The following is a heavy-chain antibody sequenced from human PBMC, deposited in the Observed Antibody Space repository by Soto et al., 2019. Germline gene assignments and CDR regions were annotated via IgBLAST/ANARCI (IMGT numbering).Heavy chain of an antibody. CDR3: AKFIVGTGGSSGWPWFLDS. D-gene: IGHD6-25*01. CDR2: ISGTGGTT. Sequence: VQLLESGGNLVQPGGSLRLSCAASGFAFSSYAMTWVRQAPGKGLEWVSAISGTGGTTYSADSVRGRFTIARDNSKNTLYLQMTGLSPEDSAIYYCAKFIVGTGGSSGWPWFLDSWGQGTLVTVSS. J-gene: IGHJ4*02. V-gene: IGHV3-23*01. CDR1: GFAFSSYA.